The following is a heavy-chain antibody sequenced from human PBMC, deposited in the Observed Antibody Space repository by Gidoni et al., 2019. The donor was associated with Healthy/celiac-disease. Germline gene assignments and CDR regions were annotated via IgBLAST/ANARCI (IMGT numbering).Heavy chain of an antibody. J-gene: IGHJ3*02. CDR3: ARHDSGLSGSYFAFDI. D-gene: IGHD1-26*01. V-gene: IGHV4-39*01. CDR2: IYYSGST. CDR1: GGSISSSSYY. Sequence: QLQLQESGPGLVKPSETLSLTCTVSGGSISSSSYYWGWIRQPPGKGLEWIGSIYYSGSTYYNPSLKSRVTIAVDTSKNQFSLKLSSVTAADTAVYYCARHDSGLSGSYFAFDIWGQGTMVTVSS.